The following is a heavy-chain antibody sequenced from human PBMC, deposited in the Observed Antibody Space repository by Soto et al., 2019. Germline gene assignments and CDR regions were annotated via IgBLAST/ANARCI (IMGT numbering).Heavy chain of an antibody. V-gene: IGHV3-33*01. CDR2: IWYDGSNK. D-gene: IGHD6-13*01. CDR1: GFTFSSYG. Sequence: QVQLVESGGGVVQPGRSLRLSCAASGFTFSSYGMHWVRQAPGKGLEWVAVIWYDGSNKYYADSVKGRFTISRDNSKNTLYLQMNSLRAEDTAVYYCARGQVYSSSWDVVDYWGQGTLVTVSS. J-gene: IGHJ4*02. CDR3: ARGQVYSSSWDVVDY.